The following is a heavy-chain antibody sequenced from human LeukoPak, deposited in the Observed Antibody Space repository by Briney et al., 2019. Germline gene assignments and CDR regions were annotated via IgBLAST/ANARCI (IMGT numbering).Heavy chain of an antibody. CDR2: INHSGST. V-gene: IGHV4-39*07. CDR3: AGARITIFGVALRVGMDV. CDR1: GGSISSSSYY. D-gene: IGHD3-3*01. J-gene: IGHJ6*02. Sequence: SETLSLTCTVSGGSISSSSYYWGWIRQPPGKGLEWIGEINHSGSTNYNPSLKSRVTISVDTSKNQFSLKLSSVTAADTAVYYCAGARITIFGVALRVGMDVWGQGTTVTVSS.